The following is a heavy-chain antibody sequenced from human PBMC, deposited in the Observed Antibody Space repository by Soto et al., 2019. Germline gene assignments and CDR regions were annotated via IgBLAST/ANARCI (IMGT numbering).Heavy chain of an antibody. CDR2: IIPILGIA. J-gene: IGHJ4*02. V-gene: IGHV1-69*02. Sequence: SVKVSCKASGGTFSSYTISLVRQAPGQGLEWMGRIIPILGIANYAQKFQGRVTITADESTSTAYMELSSLRSEDTAVYYCASPRSYSSSSAESGGQGTLVTVSS. D-gene: IGHD6-6*01. CDR3: ASPRSYSSSSAES. CDR1: GGTFSSYT.